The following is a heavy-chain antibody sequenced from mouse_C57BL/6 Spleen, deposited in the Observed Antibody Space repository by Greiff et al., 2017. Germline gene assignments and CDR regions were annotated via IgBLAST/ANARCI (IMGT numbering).Heavy chain of an antibody. V-gene: IGHV5-4*03. CDR2: ISDGGSYT. CDR1: GFTFSSYA. CDR3: ARVASNSFDY. J-gene: IGHJ2*01. Sequence: EVKLVESGGGLVKPGGSLKLSCAASGFTFSSYAMSWVRQTPEKRLEWVATISDGGSYTYYPDNVKGRFTISRDNAKNNLYLQMSHLKSEDTAMYYCARVASNSFDYWGQGTTLTVSS. D-gene: IGHD6-1*01.